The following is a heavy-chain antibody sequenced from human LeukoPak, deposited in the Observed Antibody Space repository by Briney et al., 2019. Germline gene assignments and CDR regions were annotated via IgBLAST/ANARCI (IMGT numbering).Heavy chain of an antibody. CDR3: ARVSSGWLYYFDY. Sequence: GGSLRLSCAASGFTVSSNYMSWVRQAPGKGLEWVSVIYSGGSTYYADSVKGRFTISRDNPKNTLYLQMNSLRAEDTAVYYCARVSSGWLYYFDYWGQGTLVTVSS. CDR1: GFTVSSNY. V-gene: IGHV3-53*01. CDR2: IYSGGST. J-gene: IGHJ4*02. D-gene: IGHD6-19*01.